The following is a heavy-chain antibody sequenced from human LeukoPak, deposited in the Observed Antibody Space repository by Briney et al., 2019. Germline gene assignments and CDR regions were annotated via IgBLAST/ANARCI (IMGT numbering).Heavy chain of an antibody. V-gene: IGHV3-23*01. CDR1: GFTFSSYA. CDR2: ISPSGSTT. CDR3: AKGYCSGGSCHTLFDY. J-gene: IGHJ4*02. D-gene: IGHD2-15*01. Sequence: GGSLRLSCAASGFTFSSYAMTWVRRAPGKGLEWVSSISPSGSTTYYADSVKGRFTISRDNSKNTLYLQMNSLRAEDTAVYYCAKGYCSGGSCHTLFDYWGQGTLVTVSS.